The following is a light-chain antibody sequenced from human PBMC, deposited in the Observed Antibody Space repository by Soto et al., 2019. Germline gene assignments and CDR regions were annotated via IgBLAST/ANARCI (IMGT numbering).Light chain of an antibody. CDR1: SSDVGNYNY. J-gene: IGLJ1*01. CDR2: EVS. V-gene: IGLV2-14*01. Sequence: QSALTQPASVSGSPGQSITISCTGTSSDVGNYNYVSWFQQHPGKAPKLIIFEVSYRPSGISNRFSGSKSDNTASLTISGLQVEDEAIYYCSSYTTSSTLLFGPGTKVTVL. CDR3: SSYTTSSTLL.